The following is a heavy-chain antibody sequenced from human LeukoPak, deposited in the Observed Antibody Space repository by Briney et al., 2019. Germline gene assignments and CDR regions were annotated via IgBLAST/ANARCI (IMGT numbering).Heavy chain of an antibody. J-gene: IGHJ4*02. CDR3: SRGDDYGDYVRD. Sequence: GGSLRLSCAASGFTFSSDWMHWVRQAQGKGLVWVSRINSDGSSTSYADSVKGRFTISRDNAKNTLYLEGNSLRAEDTAVYYCSRGDDYGDYVRDWGQGTLVTVSS. CDR1: GFTFSSDW. CDR2: INSDGSST. D-gene: IGHD4-17*01. V-gene: IGHV3-74*01.